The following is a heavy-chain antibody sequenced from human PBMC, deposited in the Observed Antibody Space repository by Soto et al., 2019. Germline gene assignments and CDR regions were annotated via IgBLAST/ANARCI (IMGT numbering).Heavy chain of an antibody. CDR1: GFTFNDYW. CDR3: VTKSFDKLYAGDS. D-gene: IGHD3-10*01. J-gene: IGHJ4*02. Sequence: GGSLRLSCVTSGFTFNDYWMAWVRQSPGKGLEWVASVKQDGSEKFYMDSVKGRFTISRDNDKNSVDLQMNSLRDDDTALYYCVTKSFDKLYAGDSWGQGNLVTVSS. V-gene: IGHV3-7*01. CDR2: VKQDGSEK.